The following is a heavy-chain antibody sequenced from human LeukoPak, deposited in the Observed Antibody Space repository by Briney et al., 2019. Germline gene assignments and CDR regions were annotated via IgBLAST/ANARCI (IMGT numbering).Heavy chain of an antibody. CDR3: ATGSTIFGYY. Sequence: ASVKVSCKASGYTFTGYCMHWVRQAPGQGLEWMGWINPNSGGTNYAQDFQGRVTMTRDTSISTAYMDLSRLTSDDTAVYYCATGSTIFGYYWGQGTLVTVSS. V-gene: IGHV1-2*02. CDR1: GYTFTGYC. D-gene: IGHD3-9*01. CDR2: INPNSGGT. J-gene: IGHJ4*02.